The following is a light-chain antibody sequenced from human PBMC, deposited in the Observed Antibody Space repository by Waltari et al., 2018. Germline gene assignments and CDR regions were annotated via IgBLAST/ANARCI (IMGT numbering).Light chain of an antibody. Sequence: DIVMTQSPDSLAVSLGERATINCKSSQSVLYSSDNRNYLAWYQQKPGQPPNLLISWASTRESGVPDRFSGSGSGTDFTLTISSLQAEDEAVYYCQQYYITPLSFGGGTKVEIK. J-gene: IGKJ4*01. CDR2: WAS. V-gene: IGKV4-1*01. CDR3: QQYYITPLS. CDR1: QSVLYSSDNRNY.